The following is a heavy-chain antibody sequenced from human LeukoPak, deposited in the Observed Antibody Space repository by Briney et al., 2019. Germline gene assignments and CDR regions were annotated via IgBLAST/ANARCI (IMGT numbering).Heavy chain of an antibody. CDR1: GGSFSGYY. J-gene: IGHJ4*02. CDR2: INHSGST. Sequence: SETLSLTCAVYGGSFSGYYWSWIRQPPGKGLEWIGEINHSGSTNYNPSLKSRVTISVDTSKNQFSLKLSSVTAADTAVYYCARQEKWELLDYWGQGTLVTVSS. V-gene: IGHV4-34*01. CDR3: ARQEKWELLDY. D-gene: IGHD1-26*01.